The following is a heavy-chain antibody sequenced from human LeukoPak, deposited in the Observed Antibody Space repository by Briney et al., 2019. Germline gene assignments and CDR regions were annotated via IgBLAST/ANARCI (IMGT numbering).Heavy chain of an antibody. V-gene: IGHV1-2*02. CDR1: GYTFTGYY. Sequence: GASVKVSCKASGYTFTGYYMHWVRQAPGQGLEWMGWINPNSGGTNYAQKFQGRVTMTRDTSISTAYMELSRLRSDDTAVYYCARAGLTEDYYGSGSYSYWGQGTLVTVSS. J-gene: IGHJ4*02. D-gene: IGHD3-10*01. CDR3: ARAGLTEDYYGSGSYSY. CDR2: INPNSGGT.